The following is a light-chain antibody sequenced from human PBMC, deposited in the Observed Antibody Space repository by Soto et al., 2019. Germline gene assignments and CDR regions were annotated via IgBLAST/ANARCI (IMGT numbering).Light chain of an antibody. J-gene: IGKJ1*01. Sequence: DIVLTQSPGTLSLSPGERATLSCRASQSVSRRYLSWYQHKPGQAPRLLIYRASHRPAGIPVRFSGSGAGTDFSLSISRLQLEDGAVYYCQQSGTVGQGTNLDIK. CDR2: RAS. CDR1: QSVSRRY. CDR3: QQSGT. V-gene: IGKV3-20*01.